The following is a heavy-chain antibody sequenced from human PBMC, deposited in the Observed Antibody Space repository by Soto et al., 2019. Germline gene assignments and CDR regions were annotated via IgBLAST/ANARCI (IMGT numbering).Heavy chain of an antibody. CDR1: GDGFFNSVA. J-gene: IGHJ4*02. CDR3: PADATACQQYTSSDS. D-gene: IGHD6-13*01. Sequence: SVKVSCNASGDGFFNSVAVQWVRQTRGQRLEWLGWISVGTSHTDYASAVHGRIAITRDLSTRTMYMEFNSLKSDDPAVYLFPADATACQQYTSSDSCRQGTLVTVSS. CDR2: ISVGTSHT. V-gene: IGHV1-58*01.